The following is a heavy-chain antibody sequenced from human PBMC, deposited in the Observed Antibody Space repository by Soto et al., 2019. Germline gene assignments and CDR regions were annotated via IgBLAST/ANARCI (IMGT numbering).Heavy chain of an antibody. D-gene: IGHD3-3*01. J-gene: IGHJ4*02. Sequence: EVQLVESGGGVVRPGGSLRLSCAASGFTFDDFGMSWVREAPGKGLEWVAGINWNGATIGYADSVKGRFTISRDNAKNSLYLQMSSLRAEDTALYYCARSNYCDDYWSPYDYWGQGTLVTVPS. CDR3: ARSNYCDDYWSPYDY. V-gene: IGHV3-20*04. CDR2: INWNGATI. CDR1: GFTFDDFG.